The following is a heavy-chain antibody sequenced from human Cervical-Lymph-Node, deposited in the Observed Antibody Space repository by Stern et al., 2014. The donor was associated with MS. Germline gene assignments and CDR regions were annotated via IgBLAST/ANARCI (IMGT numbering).Heavy chain of an antibody. CDR2: SSGHNGVT. CDR3: ARDRANYGVFDY. CDR1: GYTFTDYG. Sequence: VQLVESGGGVKTPGASVQVSCKSSGYTFTDYGVNWVRLAPGKGLEWMGWSSGHNGVTHDSRKFQDRVTITTDTSTNTAYLELRSLRADDTAIYYCARDRANYGVFDYWGQGSRVTVSA. J-gene: IGHJ4*02. D-gene: IGHD4-17*01. V-gene: IGHV1-18*01.